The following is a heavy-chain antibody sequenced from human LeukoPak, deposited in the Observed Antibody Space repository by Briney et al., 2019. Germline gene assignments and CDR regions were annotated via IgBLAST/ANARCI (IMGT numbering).Heavy chain of an antibody. CDR1: GGSISSHY. D-gene: IGHD6-13*01. V-gene: IGHV4-59*11. Sequence: SETLSLTCTVSGGSISSHYWSWIRQPPGKGLEWIGYIYYSGSTNYNPSLKSRVTISVDTSKNQFSLKLSSVTAADTAVYYCARFGRGSSWYYFDYWGQGTLVTASS. J-gene: IGHJ4*02. CDR2: IYYSGST. CDR3: ARFGRGSSWYYFDY.